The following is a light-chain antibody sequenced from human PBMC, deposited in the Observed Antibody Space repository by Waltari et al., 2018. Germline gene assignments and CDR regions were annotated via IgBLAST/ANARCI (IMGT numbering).Light chain of an antibody. V-gene: IGKV3-20*01. Sequence: EIVLTQPPGTLSLPQGDRATLTCRASQSFSRTLARYQPKPGQAPRLLLYDASSRATGIPDRFSGSGSGTDFSLTITRLEPEDYAVYYCQHYVSLPVTFGQGTKVEIK. CDR2: DAS. CDR1: QSFSRT. CDR3: QHYVSLPVT. J-gene: IGKJ1*01.